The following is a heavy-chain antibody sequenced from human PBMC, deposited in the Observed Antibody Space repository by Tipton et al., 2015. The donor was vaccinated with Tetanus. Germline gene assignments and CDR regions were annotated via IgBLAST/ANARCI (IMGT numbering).Heavy chain of an antibody. Sequence: PGLVKPSETLSLTCTVSGGSVRSGDYSWNWIRQPPGKGLEWLAYVSYSGRTNSNYSLKSRITISQDTSKNQFSLRLTSVTAADTAVYYCARLTGHSMDVVDYYYFGMDVWGQGTKVTVSS. CDR2: VSYSGRT. J-gene: IGHJ6*02. CDR3: ARLTGHSMDVVDYYYFGMDV. CDR1: GGSVRSGDYS. D-gene: IGHD2-21*01. V-gene: IGHV4-61*08.